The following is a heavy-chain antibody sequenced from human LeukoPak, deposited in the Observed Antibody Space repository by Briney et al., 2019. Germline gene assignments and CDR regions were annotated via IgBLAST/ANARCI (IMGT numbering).Heavy chain of an antibody. V-gene: IGHV4-4*09. D-gene: IGHD3-3*01. CDR3: SRSSTYYGSFDP. J-gene: IGHJ5*02. CDR1: GVSITSDY. CDR2: LYTGGST. Sequence: SETLSLTCTVSGVSITSDYWSWIRQPPGKGLEWIGFLYTGGSTIYNPSLKSRVTISVDTSKNQFSLKLTSVTAADTAVYYCSRSSTYYGSFDPWGQGTLVTVSS.